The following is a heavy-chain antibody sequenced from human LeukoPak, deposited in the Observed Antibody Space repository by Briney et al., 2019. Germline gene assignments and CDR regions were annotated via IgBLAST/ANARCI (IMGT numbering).Heavy chain of an antibody. CDR1: GGSFSGYY. CDR2: VNYSGST. CDR3: ARGREVTRDFDY. Sequence: SETLSLTCVVYGGSFSGYYWSWIRQPPGKGLEWIGHVNYSGSTNYNPSLESGVTISVDTSKIQFSLKLSSVTAADTSVYYCARGREVTRDFDYWGQGTLVSVSS. D-gene: IGHD4-23*01. V-gene: IGHV4-34*01. J-gene: IGHJ4*02.